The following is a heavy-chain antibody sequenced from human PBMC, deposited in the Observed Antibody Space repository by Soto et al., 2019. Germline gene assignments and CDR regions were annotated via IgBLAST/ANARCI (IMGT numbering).Heavy chain of an antibody. J-gene: IGHJ4*02. D-gene: IGHD2-2*01. CDR1: GYTFTSYA. CDR2: INAGNGNT. V-gene: IGHV1-3*01. Sequence: GASVKFSCKAAGYTFTSYAMHWVRQAPGQMLECMVWINAGNGNTKYXXKFQGRVXXTRDTSASTAXMELSXLRSEDTAVYYCARGVGPAAPVDYWVQGTLVTVSS. CDR3: ARGVGPAAPVDY.